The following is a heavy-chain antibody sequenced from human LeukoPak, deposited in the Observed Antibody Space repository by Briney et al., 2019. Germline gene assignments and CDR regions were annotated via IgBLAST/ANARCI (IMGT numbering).Heavy chain of an antibody. CDR1: GVTFSSYS. V-gene: IGHV3-21*01. CDR2: ISGSSSYI. CDR3: AGLWCGELLHYFDY. J-gene: IGHJ4*02. Sequence: GGSLRLSCVASGVTFSSYSMNWGREAPQRGLEWVSSISGSSSYIYYADSVKGGVTISRDNAKNSLYLQMNSARAEDTAVYYCAGLWCGELLHYFDYWGQGTLVTVSS. D-gene: IGHD3-10*01.